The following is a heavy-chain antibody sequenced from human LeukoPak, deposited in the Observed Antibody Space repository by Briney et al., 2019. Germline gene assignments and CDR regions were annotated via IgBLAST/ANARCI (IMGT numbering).Heavy chain of an antibody. J-gene: IGHJ4*02. Sequence: GASVKVSCKASGYTFTSYGISWVRQAPGQGLERMGWISAYNGNTNYAQKLQGRVTMTTDTSTSTAYMELRSLRSDDTAVYYCARGLGRSGYYYGIDYWGQGTLVTVSS. CDR2: ISAYNGNT. V-gene: IGHV1-18*01. CDR3: ARGLGRSGYYYGIDY. CDR1: GYTFTSYG. D-gene: IGHD3-22*01.